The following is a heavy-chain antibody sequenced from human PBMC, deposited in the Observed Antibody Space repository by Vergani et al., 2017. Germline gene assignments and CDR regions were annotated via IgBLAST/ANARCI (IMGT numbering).Heavy chain of an antibody. D-gene: IGHD3-10*01. CDR3: ARFRNLPEAKITMVRGVIPVEHTD. CDR1: GYSFTSYW. Sequence: EVQLVQSGAEVKKPGESLKISCKGSGYSFTSYWIGWVRQMPGKGLEWMGIIYPGDSDTRYSPSFQGQVTISADKSISTAYLQWSSLKASDTAMYYCARFRNLPEAKITMVRGVIPVEHTDWGQGTLVTVSS. V-gene: IGHV5-51*01. J-gene: IGHJ4*02. CDR2: IYPGDSDT.